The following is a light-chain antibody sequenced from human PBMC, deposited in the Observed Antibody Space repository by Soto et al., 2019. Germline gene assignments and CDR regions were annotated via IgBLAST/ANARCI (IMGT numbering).Light chain of an antibody. CDR1: QSVSSSY. Sequence: EIVLTQPPGTLSLSPGERATLSCRASQSVSSSYFAWYQQKPGQAPRLLIYGVSSRATGIPDRFSGSGSGTDFTLTISRLEPEDFAVYYCQQYGSSQWTFGQGTKVEIK. V-gene: IGKV3-20*01. CDR2: GVS. J-gene: IGKJ1*01. CDR3: QQYGSSQWT.